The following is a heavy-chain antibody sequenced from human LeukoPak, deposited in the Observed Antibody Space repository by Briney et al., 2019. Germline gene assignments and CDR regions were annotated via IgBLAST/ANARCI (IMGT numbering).Heavy chain of an antibody. CDR1: GFTFSRYG. D-gene: IGHD3-16*01. CDR3: VKEPAPYSLGDA. CDR2: VWDNGINK. Sequence: GRSLILSCAASGFTFSRYGMHWVRQAPGKGLEWVAVVWDNGINKFYADSMKGRFTISRDNSKHTLSLHMNSLRAEDTAVYYCVKEPAPYSLGDAWGKGTTVTVSS. V-gene: IGHV3-33*06. J-gene: IGHJ6*04.